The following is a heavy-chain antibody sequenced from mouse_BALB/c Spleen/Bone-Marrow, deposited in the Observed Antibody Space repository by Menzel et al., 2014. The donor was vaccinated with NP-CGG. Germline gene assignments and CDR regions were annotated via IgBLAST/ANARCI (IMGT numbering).Heavy chain of an antibody. D-gene: IGHD4-1*01. CDR3: ARTGIGLDY. CDR2: IYPGDGDT. Sequence: VQLQQSGPELVKPAASVKISCKASGYAFNLSWMNWAKQRPGQGLEWIGRIYPGDGDTSYNGKFKGKATLTADKSSSTAYMQLINLTSVDSAVYFCARTGIGLDYWGQGTPVTVSS. V-gene: IGHV1-82*01. CDR1: GYAFNLSW. J-gene: IGHJ4*01.